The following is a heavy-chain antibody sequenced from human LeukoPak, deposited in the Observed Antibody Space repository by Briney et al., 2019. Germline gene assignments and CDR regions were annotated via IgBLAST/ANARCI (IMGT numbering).Heavy chain of an antibody. CDR2: IYYSGST. CDR3: VRGPNYVRGSYRYFDY. CDR1: GGSISSYY. Sequence: KPSETLSLTCTVSGGSISSYYWSWIRQPPGKGLEWIGYIYYSGSTYYNPSLPSLKSRLTISVDTSKNQFSLRLTSVTAADTAVYFCVRGPNYVRGSYRYFDYWGQGSLVTVSS. J-gene: IGHJ4*02. V-gene: IGHV4-59*12. D-gene: IGHD3-16*02.